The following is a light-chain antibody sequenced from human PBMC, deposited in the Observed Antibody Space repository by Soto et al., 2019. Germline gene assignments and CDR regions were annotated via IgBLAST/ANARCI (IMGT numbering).Light chain of an antibody. J-gene: IGKJ2*01. CDR1: QSIGSW. CDR2: KAT. V-gene: IGKV1-5*03. CDR3: QQYNDFQYT. Sequence: DIQMTQSPSTLSASVGDGVTITCRASQSIGSWLAWYQQKPGKAPKLLIYKATNLQSGVPSRFSVSGSGTDFSLTISSLQPVDSATYFCQQYNDFQYTCGPGTKLEI.